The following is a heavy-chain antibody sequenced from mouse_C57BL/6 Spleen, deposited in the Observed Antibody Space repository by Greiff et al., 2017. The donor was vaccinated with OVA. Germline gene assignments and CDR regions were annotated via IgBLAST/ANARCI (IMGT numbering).Heavy chain of an antibody. CDR1: GYAFSSSW. CDR3: ASYSNYWYFDV. V-gene: IGHV1-82*01. Sequence: VHLVESGPELVKPGASVKISCKASGYAFSSSWMNWVKQRPGKGLEWIGRIYPGDGDTNYNGKFKGKATLTADKSSSTAYMQLSSLTSEDSAVYFCASYSNYWYFDVWGTGTTVTVSS. CDR2: IYPGDGDT. D-gene: IGHD2-5*01. J-gene: IGHJ1*03.